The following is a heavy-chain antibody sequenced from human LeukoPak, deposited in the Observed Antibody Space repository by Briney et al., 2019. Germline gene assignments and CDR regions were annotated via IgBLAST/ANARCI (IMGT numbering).Heavy chain of an antibody. J-gene: IGHJ4*02. CDR3: ARGRGYSGYDLDY. CDR2: IYYSGST. Sequence: SETLSLTCTVSGYSISSTYYWGWIRQPPGKGLEWIGNIYYSGSTYYNPSLKSRVTISVDTSKSQFSLKLSSVTAADTAVYYCARGRGYSGYDLDYWGQGTLVTVSS. CDR1: GYSISSTYY. V-gene: IGHV4-38-2*02. D-gene: IGHD5-12*01.